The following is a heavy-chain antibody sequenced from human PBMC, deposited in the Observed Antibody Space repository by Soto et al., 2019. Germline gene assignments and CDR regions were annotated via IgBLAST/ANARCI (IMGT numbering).Heavy chain of an antibody. CDR3: ARGGVRGDTFDY. J-gene: IGHJ4*02. V-gene: IGHV3-33*01. Sequence: QVQLVESGGGVVQPGRSLRLSCAASGFTFSSYGMHWVRQAPGKGLEWVAVIWYDGSNKYYADSVKGRFTISRDNSKNTLYLKMNSLRDEDTAVYYCARGGVRGDTFDYWGQGTLVTVSS. CDR1: GFTFSSYG. D-gene: IGHD3-10*01. CDR2: IWYDGSNK.